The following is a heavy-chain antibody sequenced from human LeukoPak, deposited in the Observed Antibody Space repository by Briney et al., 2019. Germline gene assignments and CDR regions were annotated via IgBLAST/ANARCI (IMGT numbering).Heavy chain of an antibody. CDR3: TRGSVSYY. V-gene: IGHV3-49*03. Sequence: SLRLSCTTSGFTFGDYAMNWFRQAPGKGLEWVGFIRGKGYDGTTEYAASVKGRFTISRDDSKSIAYLQMNSLKTEDTAVYYCTRGSVSYYWGQGTLVTVSS. J-gene: IGHJ4*02. CDR1: GFTFGDYA. D-gene: IGHD2-15*01. CDR2: IRGKGYDGTT.